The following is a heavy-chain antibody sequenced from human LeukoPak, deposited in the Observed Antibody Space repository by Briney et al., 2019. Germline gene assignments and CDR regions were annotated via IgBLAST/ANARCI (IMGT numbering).Heavy chain of an antibody. CDR2: IRYDGSNK. V-gene: IGHV3-30*02. CDR3: AKDSNDYVWGSYRYTGYFDY. D-gene: IGHD3-16*02. CDR1: GFIFSSYG. Sequence: PGGSLRLSCAASGFIFSSYGMHWVRQAPGKGLEWVAFIRYDGSNKYYADSVKGRFTISRDNSKNTLYLQMNSLRAEDTAVYYCAKDSNDYVWGSYRYTGYFDYWGQGTLVTVSS. J-gene: IGHJ4*02.